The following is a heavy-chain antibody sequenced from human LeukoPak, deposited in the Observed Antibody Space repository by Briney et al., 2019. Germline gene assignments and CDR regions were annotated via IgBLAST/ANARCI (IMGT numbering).Heavy chain of an antibody. CDR3: ATGVSRGQYYYDSSGS. CDR1: GFTFNSYA. D-gene: IGHD3-22*01. J-gene: IGHJ4*02. CDR2: VTGSGGST. V-gene: IGHV3-23*01. Sequence: GGSLKLSCAASGFTFNSYAMTWVRQAPGKGLEWVSSVTGSGGSTYCVDSEKGRFTISRDNSKNTVYLKMHSLRAEDTAVYYCATGVSRGQYYYDSSGSGGQGTLVTVSS.